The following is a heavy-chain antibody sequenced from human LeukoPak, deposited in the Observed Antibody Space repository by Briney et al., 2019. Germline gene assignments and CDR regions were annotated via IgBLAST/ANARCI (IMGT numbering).Heavy chain of an antibody. Sequence: GGSLRLSCAASGFTFSSYWMHWVRQAPGEGLVWVSRINNDGSTSYADSVKGRFTISRDNVKNTLYLQMNSLRAEDTAIYYCAREGLTFDYWGQGTLVTVSS. D-gene: IGHD3-22*01. J-gene: IGHJ4*02. CDR3: AREGLTFDY. V-gene: IGHV3-74*01. CDR1: GFTFSSYW. CDR2: INNDGST.